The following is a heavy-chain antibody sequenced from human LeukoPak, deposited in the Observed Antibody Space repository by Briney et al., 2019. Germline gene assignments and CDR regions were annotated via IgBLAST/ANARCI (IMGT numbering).Heavy chain of an antibody. Sequence: GASLQISCKGSGYRFTSYWIGWVRRMPRKSLEWMGSIYPGDSDTSYSPSLEGQVTISADKSITPASLQWSSLKASDTAMYYCARRSGFCSSTPCCSRGGGPFDIWGQGTMLTVSS. V-gene: IGHV5-51*01. CDR1: GYRFTSYW. CDR2: IYPGDSDT. CDR3: ARRSGFCSSTPCCSRGGGPFDI. D-gene: IGHD2-2*03. J-gene: IGHJ3*02.